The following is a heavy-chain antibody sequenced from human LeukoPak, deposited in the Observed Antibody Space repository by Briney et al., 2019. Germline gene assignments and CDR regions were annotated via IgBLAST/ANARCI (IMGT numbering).Heavy chain of an antibody. CDR1: GFTFSSYA. CDR3: ARAPRYTSSSELDY. D-gene: IGHD6-6*01. CDR2: ITGSSDSI. V-gene: IGHV3-21*04. J-gene: IGHJ4*02. Sequence: PGGSLRLSCAASGFTFSSYAMEWVRQAPGKGLEWVSSITGSSDSIYYADSVKGRFTISRDNAKNSVYLQMNSLRAEDTAVYYCARAPRYTSSSELDYWGQGTLVTVSS.